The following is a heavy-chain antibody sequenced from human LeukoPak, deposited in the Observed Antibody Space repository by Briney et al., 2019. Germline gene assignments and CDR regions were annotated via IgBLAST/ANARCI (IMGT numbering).Heavy chain of an antibody. J-gene: IGHJ6*02. V-gene: IGHV3-30*18. CDR3: AKEGATGVYGMDV. D-gene: IGHD4-23*01. CDR2: ISYDGTNK. Sequence: GRSLRLSCAASGFTFSSYAMYWVRQAPGKGLEWVAVISYDGTNKYYADSVKGRFTISRDNSKNTLYLQMNSLRAEDTAVYYCAKEGATGVYGMDVWGQGTTVTVSS. CDR1: GFTFSSYA.